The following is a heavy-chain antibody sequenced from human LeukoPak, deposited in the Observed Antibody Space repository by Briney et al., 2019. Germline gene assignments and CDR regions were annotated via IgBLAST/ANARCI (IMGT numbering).Heavy chain of an antibody. Sequence: PGGSLRLSCAASGFSFDDYAMSWVRQAPGKGLEWVSSLRGDGGSTEYVDSVRGRFVISRDNSRNTLYLQMNSLRAEDTAVYYCAKSVTAAGTYAFDIWGQGTVVTVSS. V-gene: IGHV3-23*01. CDR1: GFSFDDYA. CDR2: LRGDGGST. D-gene: IGHD6-13*01. J-gene: IGHJ3*02. CDR3: AKSVTAAGTYAFDI.